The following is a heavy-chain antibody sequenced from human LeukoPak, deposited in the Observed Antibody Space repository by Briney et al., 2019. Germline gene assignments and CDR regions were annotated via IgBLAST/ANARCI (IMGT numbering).Heavy chain of an antibody. Sequence: ASVTVSCKASGGTFSSYAISWVRQAPGQGLEWMGGIIPIFGTANYAQKFQGRVTITADESTSTAYMELSSLRSEDTAVYYCARGEAAAGTFWGQGTLVTVSS. J-gene: IGHJ4*02. V-gene: IGHV1-69*13. CDR1: GGTFSSYA. D-gene: IGHD6-13*01. CDR3: ARGEAAAGTF. CDR2: IIPIFGTA.